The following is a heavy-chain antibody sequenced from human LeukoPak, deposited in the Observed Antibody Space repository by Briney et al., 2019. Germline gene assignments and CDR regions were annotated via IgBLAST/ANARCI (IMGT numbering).Heavy chain of an antibody. CDR3: ARVVIVRGIIYDY. Sequence: PSETLSLTCTVSGCSISSYYWSWIRQPPGKGLEWIGYVYYSGSTNYNPSLKSRVTISIDTSKNQFSLKLNSVTAADTAVYYCARVVIVRGIIYDYWGQGTLVTVSS. CDR2: VYYSGST. J-gene: IGHJ4*02. V-gene: IGHV4-59*01. CDR1: GCSISSYY. D-gene: IGHD3-10*01.